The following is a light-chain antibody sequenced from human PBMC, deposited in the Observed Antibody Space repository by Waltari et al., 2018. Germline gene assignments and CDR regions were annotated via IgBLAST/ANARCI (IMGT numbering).Light chain of an antibody. CDR3: LLFVGSATWV. J-gene: IGLJ3*02. V-gene: IGLV8-61*01. CDR1: SGSVSPRHY. Sequence: QTVVTQEPSFSVSPGGTVTLPCGLSSGSVSPRHYPRWYQQTPGQAPRTLIYTTNSRSSGVPDRFSSSILGNKAALTITGAQADDDSVYYCLLFVGSATWVFGGGTKLTVL. CDR2: TTN.